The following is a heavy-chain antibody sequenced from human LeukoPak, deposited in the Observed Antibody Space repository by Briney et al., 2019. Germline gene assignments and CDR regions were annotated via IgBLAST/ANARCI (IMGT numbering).Heavy chain of an antibody. V-gene: IGHV3-30*04. J-gene: IGHJ6*03. D-gene: IGHD6-19*01. Sequence: PGGFLRLSCAASGFTFSSYAMHWVRQAPGKGLEWVAVISYDGSNKYYADSVKGRFTISRDNSKNTLYLQMNSLRAEDTAVYYCARDHSSGWYNFLGGEEHYYYYMDVWGKGTTVTVSS. CDR3: ARDHSSGWYNFLGGEEHYYYYMDV. CDR1: GFTFSSYA. CDR2: ISYDGSNK.